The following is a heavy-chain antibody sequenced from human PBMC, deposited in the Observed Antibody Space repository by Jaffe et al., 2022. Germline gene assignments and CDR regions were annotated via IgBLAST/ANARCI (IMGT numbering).Heavy chain of an antibody. CDR2: IYYSGST. J-gene: IGHJ6*03. V-gene: IGHV4-39*01. CDR3: ARPYYDFWSGTDYYYYYMDV. CDR1: GGSISSSSYY. Sequence: QLQLQESGPGLVKPSETLSLTCTVSGGSISSSSYYWGWIRQPPGKGLEWIGSIYYSGSTYYNPSLKSRVTISVDTSKNQFSLKLSSVTAADTAVYYCARPYYDFWSGTDYYYYYMDVWGKGTTVTVSS. D-gene: IGHD3-3*01.